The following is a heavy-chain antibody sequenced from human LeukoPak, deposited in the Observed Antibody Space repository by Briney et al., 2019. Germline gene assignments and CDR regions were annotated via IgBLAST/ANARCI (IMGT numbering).Heavy chain of an antibody. D-gene: IGHD3-10*01. CDR3: ATDLYGSGSPGRP. J-gene: IGHJ5*02. CDR2: FDPEDGET. Sequence: GASVKVSCKASGYTFTSYYMHWVRQAPGKGLEWMGGFDPEDGETIYAQKFQGRVAMTEDTSTDTAYMELSSLRSEDTAVYYCATDLYGSGSPGRPWGQGTLVIVSS. CDR1: GYTFTSYY. V-gene: IGHV1-24*01.